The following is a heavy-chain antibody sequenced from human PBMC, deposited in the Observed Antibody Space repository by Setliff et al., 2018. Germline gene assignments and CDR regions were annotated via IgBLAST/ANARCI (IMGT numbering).Heavy chain of an antibody. CDR2: ISSSSSTV. CDR1: GFTFRSYS. J-gene: IGHJ4*01. Sequence: ETLSLSCAASGFTFRSYSMKWVRQAPGKGLEWVSYISSSSSTVYYTDSVKGRFTISRDNSRNTLYLQMKSLRAEDTAIYYCATSTITTYYFDYWGHGTLVTVSS. V-gene: IGHV3-48*01. CDR3: ATSTITTYYFDY. D-gene: IGHD4-4*01.